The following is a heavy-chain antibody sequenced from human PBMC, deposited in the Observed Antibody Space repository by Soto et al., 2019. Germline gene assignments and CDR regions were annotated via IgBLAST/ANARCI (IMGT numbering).Heavy chain of an antibody. Sequence: SGTLSLTCAVYCGSFNGYYWSWIRQPPRKGVEWIWEINLSGSTNYNPSLKSLVTISVDTSKNQFSLKLSSVTAADTAVYYCARVRGYYGSGSYYKPLNYGMDVWGQGTTVTVSS. D-gene: IGHD3-10*01. CDR1: CGSFNGYY. V-gene: IGHV4-34*01. CDR2: INLSGST. J-gene: IGHJ6*02. CDR3: ARVRGYYGSGSYYKPLNYGMDV.